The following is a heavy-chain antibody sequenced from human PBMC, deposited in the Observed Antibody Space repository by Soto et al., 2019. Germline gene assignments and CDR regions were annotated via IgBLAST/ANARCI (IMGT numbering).Heavy chain of an antibody. CDR3: TSNQFSGSYYGMDV. CDR2: IKSKTDGGTT. CDR1: GFTFSNAW. Sequence: GGSLRLSCAASGFTFSNAWMNWVRQAPGKGLEWVGRIKSKTDGGTTDYAAPVKGRFTISRDDSKNTLYLQMNSLKTEDTAVYYCTSNQFSGSYYGMDVWGQGNTVTVSS. J-gene: IGHJ6*02. D-gene: IGHD2-15*01. V-gene: IGHV3-15*07.